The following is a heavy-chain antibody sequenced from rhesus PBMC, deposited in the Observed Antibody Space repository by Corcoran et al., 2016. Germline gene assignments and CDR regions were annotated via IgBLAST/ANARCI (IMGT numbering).Heavy chain of an antibody. J-gene: IGHJ2*01. CDR2: IGGNSGST. Sequence: QVQLQESGPGLVKPSETLSLTCAVSGYSISSGYGWSWLRQPPGKGLEWIGYIGGNSGSTNYNPSLKSRVTISKDTSKNQFSLKLSSVTAADTAVYYCARVYYYSGSYYYAWYFDLWGPGTPITISS. CDR3: ARVYYYSGSYYYAWYFDL. V-gene: IGHV4-127*01. D-gene: IGHD3-16*01. CDR1: GYSISSGYG.